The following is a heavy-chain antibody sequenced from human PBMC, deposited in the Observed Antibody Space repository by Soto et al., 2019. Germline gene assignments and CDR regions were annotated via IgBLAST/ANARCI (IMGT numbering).Heavy chain of an antibody. V-gene: IGHV1-69*13. CDR2: IIPIFGTA. CDR3: ARDYGIMITFGGVIGLGWFDP. D-gene: IGHD3-16*01. Sequence: ASVKVSCKASGYTFTSYAMHWVRQAPGQGLEWMGGIIPIFGTANYAQKFQGRVTITADESASTAYMELSSLRSEDTAVYYCARDYGIMITFGGVIGLGWFDPWGQGTLVTVSS. J-gene: IGHJ5*02. CDR1: GYTFTSYA.